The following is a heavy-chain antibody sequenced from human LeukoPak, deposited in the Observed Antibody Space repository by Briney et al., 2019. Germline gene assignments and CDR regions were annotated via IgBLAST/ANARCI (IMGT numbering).Heavy chain of an antibody. D-gene: IGHD3-22*01. Sequence: PGGSLRLSCAASGFTFSSYSMNWVRQAPGKGLEWVSYISSSSSTIYYADSVKGRFTISRDNAKNSLYLQMNSLRAEDTAVYYCARDPFPLYYDSSAPYYGMDVWGQGTTVTVSS. J-gene: IGHJ6*02. CDR1: GFTFSSYS. CDR3: ARDPFPLYYDSSAPYYGMDV. V-gene: IGHV3-48*04. CDR2: ISSSSSTI.